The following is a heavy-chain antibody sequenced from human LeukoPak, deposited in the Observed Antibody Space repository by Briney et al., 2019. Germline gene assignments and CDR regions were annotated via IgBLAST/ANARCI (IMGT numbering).Heavy chain of an antibody. J-gene: IGHJ3*02. CDR3: ARDLMNTMIVVANNDAFDI. Sequence: SVKVSCKASGGTFSSYAISWVRQAPGQGLEWMGGIIPIFGTANYAQKFQGRVTITADESTSTAYMELSSLRSEDTAVYYCARDLMNTMIVVANNDAFDIWGQGTMVTVSS. V-gene: IGHV1-69*13. CDR1: GGTFSSYA. D-gene: IGHD3-22*01. CDR2: IIPIFGTA.